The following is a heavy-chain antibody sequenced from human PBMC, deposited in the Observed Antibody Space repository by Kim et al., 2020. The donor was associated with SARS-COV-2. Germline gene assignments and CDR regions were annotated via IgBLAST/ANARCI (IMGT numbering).Heavy chain of an antibody. CDR1: GFTFSSYG. V-gene: IGHV3-30*18. J-gene: IGHJ5*02. CDR2: ISHDENEE. D-gene: IGHD2-15*01. Sequence: GESLKISCAASGFTFSSYGLHWVRQAPGRGLEWVAVISHDENEEFYADAVKGRFTISRDNSNNVLYLEIKSLKTDDTALYYCAKGSSGSAYSAADHWGQGTLVTVSS. CDR3: AKGSSGSAYSAADH.